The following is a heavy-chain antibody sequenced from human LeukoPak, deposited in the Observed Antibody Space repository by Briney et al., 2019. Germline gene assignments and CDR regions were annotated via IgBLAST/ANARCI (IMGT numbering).Heavy chain of an antibody. J-gene: IGHJ4*02. CDR3: ARLGVGEQQLVLWYFDY. Sequence: GESLKISCKGSGYSFTSYWIGWVRQMPGTGLEWMGIIYPCDSDTRYSPSFQGQVTISADKSISTAYLQWSSLEASDTAMYYCARLGVGEQQLVLWYFDYWGQGTLVTVSS. V-gene: IGHV5-51*01. CDR2: IYPCDSDT. CDR1: GYSFTSYW. D-gene: IGHD6-13*01.